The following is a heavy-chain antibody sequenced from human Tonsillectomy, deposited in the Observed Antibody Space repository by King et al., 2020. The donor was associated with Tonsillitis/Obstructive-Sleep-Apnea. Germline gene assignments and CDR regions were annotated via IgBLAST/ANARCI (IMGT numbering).Heavy chain of an antibody. D-gene: IGHD3-9*01. Sequence: QLQLQESGPGLVKPSETLSLSCIVSGGSISSSRYYWGWIRQPPGKGLEWIGTIYYNGDTYYHPSLKSRVTVSIDTSENQFSLKLTSVTAAYTAVYYCARHAPDMDNYYYYMDVWGKGSTVTVSS. CDR1: GGSISSSRYY. V-gene: IGHV4-39*01. CDR3: ARHAPDMDNYYYYMDV. CDR2: IYYNGDT. J-gene: IGHJ6*03.